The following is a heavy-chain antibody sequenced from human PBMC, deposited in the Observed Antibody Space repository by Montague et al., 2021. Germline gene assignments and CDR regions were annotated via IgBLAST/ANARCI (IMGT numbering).Heavy chain of an antibody. V-gene: IGHV4-61*01. Sequence: SETLSLTCSVSGDSVRCGIYHWGWIRQSPGKGLEWIGYICDGGSATYKTSLGSRVTMSLDTSSNQFSLNLRSATAGDTAVYYCAAYYYGGGGRGSWGQGTLVTVSS. CDR1: GDSVRCGIYH. CDR3: AAYYYGGGGRGS. J-gene: IGHJ5*02. CDR2: ICDGGSA. D-gene: IGHD3-22*01.